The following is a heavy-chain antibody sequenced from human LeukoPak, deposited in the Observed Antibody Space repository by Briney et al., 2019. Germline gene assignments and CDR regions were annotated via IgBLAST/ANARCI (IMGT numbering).Heavy chain of an antibody. V-gene: IGHV3-11*01. CDR1: GFTFSDYY. Sequence: GGSLRLSCAASGFTFSDYYMSWIRQAPGKGLEWVSYISSSGSTIYYADSVKGRFTISRDNAKNSLYLQMNSLRAEDTAVYYCASGRLRYSDWSNNPGYWGQGTLVTVSS. J-gene: IGHJ4*02. CDR3: ASGRLRYSDWSNNPGY. D-gene: IGHD3-9*01. CDR2: ISSSGSTI.